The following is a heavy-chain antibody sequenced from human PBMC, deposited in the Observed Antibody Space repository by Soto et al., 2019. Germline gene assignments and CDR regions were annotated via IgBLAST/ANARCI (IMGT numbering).Heavy chain of an antibody. CDR1: GFSFTGYA. CDR3: ARDPGSSGWYRYYFDY. Sequence: SVKVSCKASGFSFTGYAISWVRQAPGQGLEWMGGIIPIFGTANYAQKFQGRVTITADESTSTAYMELSSLRSEDTAVYYCARDPGSSGWYRYYFDYWGQGTLVTISS. D-gene: IGHD6-19*01. V-gene: IGHV1-69*13. CDR2: IIPIFGTA. J-gene: IGHJ4*02.